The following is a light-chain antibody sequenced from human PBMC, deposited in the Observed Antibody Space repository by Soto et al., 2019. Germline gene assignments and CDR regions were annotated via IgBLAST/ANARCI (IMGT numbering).Light chain of an antibody. CDR1: SSDVGGYNY. CDR2: EVT. CDR3: SSYTTSSTRV. V-gene: IGLV2-14*01. J-gene: IGLJ1*01. Sequence: QSALTQPASVSGSPGQSITISCTGTSSDVGGYNYVSWYQQHPGKAPKLVIYEVTKRPSGVSNRFSGSKSGNTASLTISGLQAEDEADYYCSSYTTSSTRVFGTGTKLTVL.